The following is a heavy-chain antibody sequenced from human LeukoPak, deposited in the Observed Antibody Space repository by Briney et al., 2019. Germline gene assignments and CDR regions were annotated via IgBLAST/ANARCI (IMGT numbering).Heavy chain of an antibody. J-gene: IGHJ4*02. V-gene: IGHV3-33*01. D-gene: IGHD3-10*01. Sequence: PGGSLRLSCAASGFTFSAYGMHWVRQAPGKGLEWVAFIWHDGTNTFYADSVKGRFTISRDNSKNTVYLEMNSPRAEDTAVYYCARDGTGTTLVRGVMGNFDYWGQGTLVTVSS. CDR3: ARDGTGTTLVRGVMGNFDY. CDR2: IWHDGTNT. CDR1: GFTFSAYG.